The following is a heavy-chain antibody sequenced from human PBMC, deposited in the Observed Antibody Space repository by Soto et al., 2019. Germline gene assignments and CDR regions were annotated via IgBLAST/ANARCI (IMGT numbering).Heavy chain of an antibody. CDR3: ARVVATVAGPYGMDV. CDR2: ISAYNGNT. V-gene: IGHV1-18*01. D-gene: IGHD6-19*01. CDR1: GYTFTSYV. J-gene: IGHJ6*02. Sequence: QVQLVQSGAEVKKPGASVKVSCRASGYTFTSYVISWVRQAPGQGLEWMGWISAYNGNTNFAQKLQGRITMTTDTSTSTAYMELRSLRSDDTAVYYCARVVATVAGPYGMDVWGQGTTVTVSS.